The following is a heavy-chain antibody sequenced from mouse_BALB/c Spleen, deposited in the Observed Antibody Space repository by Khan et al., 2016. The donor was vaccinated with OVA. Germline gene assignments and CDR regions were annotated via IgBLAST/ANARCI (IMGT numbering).Heavy chain of an antibody. CDR1: GYSITSDYA. D-gene: IGHD2-12*01. CDR2: ISYSGRT. J-gene: IGHJ3*01. Sequence: EVKLEVSGPGLVKPSQSLSLTCTVTGYSITSDYAWNWIRQFPGNKLEWMGYISYSGRTSYNPSLKSRISVTRDTSKNQFFLQLNSVTTEDTATYYCAMGVNYWGQGTLVTVSA. CDR3: AMGVNY. V-gene: IGHV3-2*02.